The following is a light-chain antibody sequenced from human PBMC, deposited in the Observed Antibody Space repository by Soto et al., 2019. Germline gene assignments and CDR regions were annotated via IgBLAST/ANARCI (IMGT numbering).Light chain of an antibody. V-gene: IGKV3-20*01. J-gene: IGKJ4*02. Sequence: EIVLTQSPGTLYLSPGERATLSCRASQSVSSRYLAWYQQKPGQAPRLLIYGASSRATGNPDRFSGSGSGTNLTLTISRLEPEDCAGYYCQQYGSSPKLTFGGVTKVEIK. CDR3: QQYGSSPKLT. CDR1: QSVSSRY. CDR2: GAS.